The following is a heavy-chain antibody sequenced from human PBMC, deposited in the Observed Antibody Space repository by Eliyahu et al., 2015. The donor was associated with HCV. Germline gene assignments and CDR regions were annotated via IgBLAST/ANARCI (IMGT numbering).Heavy chain of an antibody. D-gene: IGHD3-9*01. V-gene: IGHV3-43D*04. CDR2: ISWNGGTT. CDR3: VKERTGYYGDY. CDR1: GFXFDQYX. Sequence: EVQLVESGGVVVXPGXSXXLSXAXSGFXFDQYXMYWVRQVPGKGLEWVSLISWNGGTTYYADSVKGRFTISRDQSKNSLYLQMNSLRPEDTALYYCVKERTGYYGDYWGQGTLATVSS. J-gene: IGHJ4*02.